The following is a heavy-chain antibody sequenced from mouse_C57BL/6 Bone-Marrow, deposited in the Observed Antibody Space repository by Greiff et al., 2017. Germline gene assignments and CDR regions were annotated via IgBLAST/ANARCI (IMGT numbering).Heavy chain of an antibody. D-gene: IGHD1-1*01. CDR1: GFSFNTYA. CDR2: IRSKSNNYAT. CDR3: VRHELLEAY. Sequence: DVKLVESGGGLVQPKGSLKLSCAASGFSFNTYAMNWVRQAPGKGLEWVARIRSKSNNYATYYADSVKDRFTISRDDSESMLYLQMNNLKTEDTAMYYCVRHELLEAYWGQGTLVTVSA. V-gene: IGHV10-1*01. J-gene: IGHJ3*01.